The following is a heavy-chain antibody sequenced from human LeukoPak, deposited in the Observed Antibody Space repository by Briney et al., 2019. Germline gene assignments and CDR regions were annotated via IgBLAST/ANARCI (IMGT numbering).Heavy chain of an antibody. D-gene: IGHD2-2*02. CDR3: AREVGVVRAAIVL. CDR2: MNPNNGNT. Sequence: AASVTVSCVASGYIFINYDSNWVRQATGQGLEWMGWMNPNNGNTRYAQEFRGRVTISRDTSISTAYMELSRLRSDDTAVYYCAREVGVVRAAIVLGGQGTRVTVSS. CDR1: GYIFINYD. J-gene: IGHJ4*02. V-gene: IGHV1-8*03.